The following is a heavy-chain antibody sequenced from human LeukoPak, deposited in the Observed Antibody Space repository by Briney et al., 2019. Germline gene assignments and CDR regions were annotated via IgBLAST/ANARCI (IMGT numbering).Heavy chain of an antibody. CDR3: ARDPDFWSGYHWFDP. CDR1: GYTFTSYG. Sequence: ASVKVSCKASGYTFTSYGISWVRQAPGQGLEWMGRINPNSGGTNYAQKFQGRVTMTRDTSISTAYMELSRLRSDDTAVYYCARDPDFWSGYHWFDPWGQGTLVTVSS. V-gene: IGHV1-2*06. CDR2: INPNSGGT. D-gene: IGHD3-3*01. J-gene: IGHJ5*02.